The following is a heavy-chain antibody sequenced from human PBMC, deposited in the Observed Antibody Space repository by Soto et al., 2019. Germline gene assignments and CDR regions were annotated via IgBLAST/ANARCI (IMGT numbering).Heavy chain of an antibody. CDR1: GGSLSSGSYY. J-gene: IGHJ4*02. CDR3: ARATSPNGLAQNNCSGGSCYTFDF. CDR2: SYCRGST. D-gene: IGHD2-15*01. V-gene: IGHV4-39*07. Sequence: PEETLSLTCAVSGGSLSSGSYYWGWIAPPPGKGLAWIESSYCRGSTNYNPSLRSRVTTSVDTSNNQFSLKLSSVTAADTAVYYCARATSPNGLAQNNCSGGSCYTFDFWGQGTLVTVSS.